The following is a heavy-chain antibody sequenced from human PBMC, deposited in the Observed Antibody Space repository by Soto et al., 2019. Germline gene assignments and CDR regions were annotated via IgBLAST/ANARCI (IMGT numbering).Heavy chain of an antibody. CDR2: ITGNGATT. CDR3: ARRDYPDSRGFAPLCHR. CDR1: GFTFSDYA. Sequence: EVQLLESGGGLVQSGGSLRLSCVASGFTFSDYAMNWVRQAPGESLEWVAGITGNGATTYYVDSVKGRFTITRDNSRDMLYLQVQTLRAEDTAAHYCARRDYPDSRGFAPLCHRWGQGTLVTVSS. J-gene: IGHJ1*01. V-gene: IGHV3-23*01. D-gene: IGHD3-22*01.